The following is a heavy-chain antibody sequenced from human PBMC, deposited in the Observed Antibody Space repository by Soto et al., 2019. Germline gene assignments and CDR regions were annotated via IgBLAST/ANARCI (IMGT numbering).Heavy chain of an antibody. CDR3: ARHQRDGYNFDY. V-gene: IGHV4-39*01. CDR2: IYYSGST. Sequence: PSETLSLTCTVSGGSISSGSYYWGWIRQPPGKGLEWIGSIYYSGSTYYNPSLKSRVTISVDTSKNQFSLKLSSVTAADTAVYYCARHQRDGYNFDYWGQGTLVTVSS. J-gene: IGHJ4*02. D-gene: IGHD5-12*01. CDR1: GGSISSGSYY.